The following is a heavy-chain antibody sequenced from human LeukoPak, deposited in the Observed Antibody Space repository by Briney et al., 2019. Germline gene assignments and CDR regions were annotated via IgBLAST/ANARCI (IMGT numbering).Heavy chain of an antibody. V-gene: IGHV2-26*01. CDR3: ARGDYDYVWGSYRLYYFDY. J-gene: IGHJ4*02. Sequence: SGPVLVKPPETLTLTCTVSGFSLSNARMGVSWIRQPPGKALEWLAHIFSNDEKSYSTSLKSRLTISKDTSKSQVVLTMTNMDPVDTATYYCARGDYDYVWGSYRLYYFDYWGQGTLVTVSS. CDR1: GFSLSNARMG. D-gene: IGHD3-16*02. CDR2: IFSNDEK.